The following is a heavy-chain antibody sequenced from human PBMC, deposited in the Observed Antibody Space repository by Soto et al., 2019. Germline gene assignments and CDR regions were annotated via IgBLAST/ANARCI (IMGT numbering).Heavy chain of an antibody. V-gene: IGHV1-18*04. Sequence: ASVKVSCKASGYTFTTYGISWVRQAPGQGLEWMGWINTYIGNTNYAPRLQGRVTVTADTSTSTAYMELRSLRSDDTAVYYCARYSGSSLYGFDIWGQGTTVTVSS. D-gene: IGHD1-26*01. J-gene: IGHJ3*02. CDR2: INTYIGNT. CDR3: ARYSGSSLYGFDI. CDR1: GYTFTTYG.